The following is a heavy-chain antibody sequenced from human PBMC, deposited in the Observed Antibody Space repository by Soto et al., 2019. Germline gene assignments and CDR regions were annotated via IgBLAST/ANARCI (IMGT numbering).Heavy chain of an antibody. CDR2: ISGSGGST. J-gene: IGHJ6*03. CDR3: AKSNYPRSYYYYMDV. V-gene: IGHV3-23*01. Sequence: HPGGSLRLSCAASGFTFSSYAMSWVRQAPGKGLEWVSAISGSGGSTYYADSVKGRFTISRDNSKNTLYLQMNSLRAEDTAVYYCAKSNYPRSYYYYMDVWGKGTTVTVSS. D-gene: IGHD2-8*01. CDR1: GFTFSSYA.